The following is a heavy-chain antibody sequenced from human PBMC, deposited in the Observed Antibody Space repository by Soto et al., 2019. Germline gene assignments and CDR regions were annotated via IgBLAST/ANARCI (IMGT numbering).Heavy chain of an antibody. CDR2: IDWDDDK. J-gene: IGHJ5*02. Sequence: SGPTLVNPTQTLTLTCTFSGFSLSTSGMCVSWIRQPPGKALEWLALIDWDDDKYYSTSLKTRLTISKDTSKNQVVLTMTNMDPVDTATYYCARGIAARLDNWFDPWGQGTLVTVSS. V-gene: IGHV2-70*01. D-gene: IGHD6-6*01. CDR3: ARGIAARLDNWFDP. CDR1: GFSLSTSGMC.